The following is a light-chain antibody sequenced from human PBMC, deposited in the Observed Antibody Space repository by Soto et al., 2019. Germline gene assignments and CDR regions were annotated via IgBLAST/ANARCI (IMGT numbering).Light chain of an antibody. Sequence: DIQMTQSPSSVSASVGDRVTIICRASQGISSSLAWYQQKPGKAPKLLIYTASSLRSGVPSRFSGSGSGTDFTLTISSLQPEDFTTYFCQQAYSFPRTFGPGTKVDL. CDR1: QGISSS. CDR2: TAS. V-gene: IGKV1-12*01. J-gene: IGKJ3*01. CDR3: QQAYSFPRT.